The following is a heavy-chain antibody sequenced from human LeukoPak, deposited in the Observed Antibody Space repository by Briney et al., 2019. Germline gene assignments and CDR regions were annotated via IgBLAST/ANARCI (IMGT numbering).Heavy chain of an antibody. J-gene: IGHJ4*02. V-gene: IGHV4-4*07. CDR1: GVSLSDCY. CDR2: IHSIGST. CDR3: VRDINDDYWRGYPDF. D-gene: IGHD3-3*01. Sequence: AGTLSLSCTVSGVSLSDCYWGWIRQPAGKGLEWIGRIHSIGSTNYSPSLESGVTLSVDTSKNQFSLKLSSVTAADTAVYYCVRDINDDYWRGYPDFWGQGSRVTVSS.